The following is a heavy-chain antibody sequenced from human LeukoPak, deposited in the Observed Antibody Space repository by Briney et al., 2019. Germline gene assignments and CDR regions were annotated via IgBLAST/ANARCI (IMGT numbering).Heavy chain of an antibody. CDR1: GFTFSSYA. Sequence: SGGSLRLSCAASGFTFSSYAMSWVRQAPGKGLEWVSTIIGGGGSTFYADSVRGRFTISRDNSKNTLYLRMNSLRAEDTAVYYCAKYFASGSYYKLPHWGQGTLVTVSS. V-gene: IGHV3-23*01. J-gene: IGHJ1*01. D-gene: IGHD3-10*01. CDR3: AKYFASGSYYKLPH. CDR2: IIGGGGST.